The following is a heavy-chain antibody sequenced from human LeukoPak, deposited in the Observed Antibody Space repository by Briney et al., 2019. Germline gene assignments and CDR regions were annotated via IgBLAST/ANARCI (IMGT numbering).Heavy chain of an antibody. D-gene: IGHD1-7*01. V-gene: IGHV4-39*01. Sequence: SETLSLTCTVSGVSIRSNTYYWDWIRQPPGKGLEWIGSISYSGSTYSNPSLKSRVTISGDTSENQFSLKMRSMTAADTAVYYCARRYDWNYAYFDYWGQGTLVAVSS. CDR1: GVSIRSNTYY. CDR3: ARRYDWNYAYFDY. CDR2: ISYSGST. J-gene: IGHJ4*02.